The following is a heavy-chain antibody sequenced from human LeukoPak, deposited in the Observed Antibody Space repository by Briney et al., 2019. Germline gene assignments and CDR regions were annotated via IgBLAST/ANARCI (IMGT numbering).Heavy chain of an antibody. D-gene: IGHD3-3*01. V-gene: IGHV1-69*13. CDR1: GGTFSSYA. CDR2: IIPIFGTA. Sequence: ASVKVSCKASGGTFSSYAVSWVRQAPGQGLEWMGGIIPIFGTANYAQKLQGRVTITADESTSTAYMELSSLRSEDTAVYYCARESITIFGVVIENYYYYGMDVWGQGTTVTVSS. J-gene: IGHJ6*02. CDR3: ARESITIFGVVIENYYYYGMDV.